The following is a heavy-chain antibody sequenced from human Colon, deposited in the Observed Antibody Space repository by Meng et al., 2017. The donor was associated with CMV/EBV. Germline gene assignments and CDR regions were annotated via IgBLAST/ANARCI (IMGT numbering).Heavy chain of an antibody. D-gene: IGHD3-10*01. CDR3: GRAGARGVPIDV. J-gene: IGHJ1*01. Sequence: QVQVRGSGPGRVTPSDTLSLTCIVSGGSISGHYWTWIRRPAGEGLQWLGRIYSNGRIDENYSLRSRVTISVDTSKNQLSLRLTSVTAADTAVYYCGRAGARGVPIDVWGRGTLVTVSS. CDR2: IYSNGRI. CDR1: GGSISGHY. V-gene: IGHV4-4*07.